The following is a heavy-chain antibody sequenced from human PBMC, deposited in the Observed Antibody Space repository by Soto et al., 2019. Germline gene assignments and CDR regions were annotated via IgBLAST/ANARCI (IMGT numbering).Heavy chain of an antibody. CDR2: TKSDASEK. V-gene: IGHV3-7*01. CDR1: GFIPGTDW. J-gene: IGHJ4*01. Sequence: GESQTLARVPFGFIPGTDWTSCVRPAPGGGREWLATTKSDASEKKHRDSVKGRSTMSRDTAKNSLYLQMDSLRAGDTAVYYCARDSGYGSGTSVNHYLDYWGHGTLVTVS. D-gene: IGHD3-10*01. CDR3: ARDSGYGSGTSVNHYLDY.